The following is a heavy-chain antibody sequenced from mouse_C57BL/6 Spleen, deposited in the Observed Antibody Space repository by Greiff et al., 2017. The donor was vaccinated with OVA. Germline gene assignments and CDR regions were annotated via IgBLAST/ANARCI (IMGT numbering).Heavy chain of an antibody. CDR1: GFSLTSYG. V-gene: IGHV2-2*01. CDR3: ARIPYYDYDVPSY. J-gene: IGHJ3*01. Sequence: VKLMESGPGLVQPSQSLSITCTVSGFSLTSYGVHWVRQSPGKGLEWLGVIWSGGSTAYNAAFISRLSISKDNSKSQVFFKMNSLQADDTAIYYCARIPYYDYDVPSYWGQGTLVTVSA. CDR2: IWSGGST. D-gene: IGHD2-4*01.